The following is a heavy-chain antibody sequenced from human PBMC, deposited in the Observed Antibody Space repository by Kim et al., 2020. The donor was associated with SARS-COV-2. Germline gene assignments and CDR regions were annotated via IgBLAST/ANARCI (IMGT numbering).Heavy chain of an antibody. CDR1: GFNFGDYA. V-gene: IGHV3-9*01. D-gene: IGHD3-10*01. CDR3: AKASGDWYFDL. Sequence: GGSLRLSCAASGFNFGDYAMHWVRQAPGKGLEWVSGISWNSGTKNYVDSVKGRFTIPRDNVKKYLYLQMDSLRLEDTAFYYCAKASGDWYFDLWGRATLVTVSS. J-gene: IGHJ2*01. CDR2: ISWNSGTK.